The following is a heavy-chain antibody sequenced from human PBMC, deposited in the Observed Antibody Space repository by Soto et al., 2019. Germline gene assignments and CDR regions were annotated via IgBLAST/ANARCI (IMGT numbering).Heavy chain of an antibody. Sequence: GGSLRLSCAASGFTFSSYGMHWVRQAPGKGLEWVAVIWYDGSNKYYADSVKGRFTISRDNSKNTLYLQMNSLRAEDTAVYYCARDSRYYDFWSGYYDNWFDPWGQGTLVTVSS. CDR1: GFTFSSYG. CDR2: IWYDGSNK. CDR3: ARDSRYYDFWSGYYDNWFDP. J-gene: IGHJ5*02. D-gene: IGHD3-3*01. V-gene: IGHV3-33*01.